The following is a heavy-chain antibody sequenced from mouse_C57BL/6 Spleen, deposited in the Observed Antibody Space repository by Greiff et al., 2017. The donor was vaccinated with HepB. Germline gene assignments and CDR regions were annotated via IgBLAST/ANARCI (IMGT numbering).Heavy chain of an antibody. D-gene: IGHD3-2*02. V-gene: IGHV1-26*01. CDR3: ARDSSGSPGFAY. Sequence: EVQLQQSGPELVKPGASVKISCKASGYTFTDYYMNWVKQSHGKRLEWIGDINPNNGGTRYNQKFKGKATLTVDKSSSTAYMELRSLTSEDSAVYYCARDSSGSPGFAYWGQGTLVTVSA. CDR2: INPNNGGT. J-gene: IGHJ3*01. CDR1: GYTFTDYY.